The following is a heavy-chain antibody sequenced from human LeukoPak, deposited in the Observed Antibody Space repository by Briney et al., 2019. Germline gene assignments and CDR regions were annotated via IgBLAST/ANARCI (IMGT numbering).Heavy chain of an antibody. CDR1: GGSISSTSYY. J-gene: IGHJ4*02. CDR3: ARHHPQYSGSYWTSHPDY. D-gene: IGHD1-26*01. Sequence: SETLSLTCTVSGGSISSTSYYWGWIRQPPGKGLEWIGTIYHSGSTYYNPSLKSRVTISVDTSKNQFSLKLRSVTAADTAVYYCARHHPQYSGSYWTSHPDYWGQGTLVTVPS. CDR2: IYHSGST. V-gene: IGHV4-39*01.